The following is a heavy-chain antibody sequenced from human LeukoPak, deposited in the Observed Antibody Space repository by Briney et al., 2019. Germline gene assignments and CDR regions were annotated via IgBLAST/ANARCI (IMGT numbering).Heavy chain of an antibody. CDR2: IYYSGST. D-gene: IGHD3-10*01. Sequence: IXXIYYSGSTYYNPSLKSRVTISVDTSKNQFSLKLSSVTAADTAVYYCARSPTYYYGSGSNYFDYWGQGTLVTVSS. CDR3: ARSPTYYYGSGSNYFDY. J-gene: IGHJ4*02. V-gene: IGHV4-31*02.